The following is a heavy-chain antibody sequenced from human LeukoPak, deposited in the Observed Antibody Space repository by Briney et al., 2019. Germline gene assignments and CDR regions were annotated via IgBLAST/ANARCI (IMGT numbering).Heavy chain of an antibody. V-gene: IGHV2-5*01. Sequence: SGPTLVNPTQTRTLTCTFSGFSLSTIGVGVGWIRQPPGKALEWLALIYGNDDKRYSPSLQSRLTITKDTSTNQVVLTMTNMDPVDTATYSCAPRRDYGSGGVFDYWGQGTLVTVSS. CDR3: APRRDYGSGGVFDY. CDR2: IYGNDDK. D-gene: IGHD4/OR15-4a*01. CDR1: GFSLSTIGVG. J-gene: IGHJ4*02.